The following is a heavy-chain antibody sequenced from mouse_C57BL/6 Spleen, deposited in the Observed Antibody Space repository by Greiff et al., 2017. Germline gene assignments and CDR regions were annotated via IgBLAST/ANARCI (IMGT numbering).Heavy chain of an antibody. CDR3: ARLLTTVVATDAMDY. CDR1: GFTFSSYG. V-gene: IGHV5-6*01. D-gene: IGHD1-1*01. CDR2: ISSGGSYT. J-gene: IGHJ4*01. Sequence: EVQLVESGGDLVKPGGSLKLSCAASGFTFSSYGMSWVRQTPDKRLEWVATISSGGSYTSYPDSVKGRFTISRDNAKNTLYLQMSSLKSEDTAMYYCARLLTTVVATDAMDYWGQGTSVTVSS.